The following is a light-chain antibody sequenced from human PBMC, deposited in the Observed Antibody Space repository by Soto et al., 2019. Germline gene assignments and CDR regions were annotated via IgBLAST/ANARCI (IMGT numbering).Light chain of an antibody. CDR1: QSVLYNSNNKNY. CDR3: QQYYSTPYT. J-gene: IGKJ2*01. CDR2: WAS. V-gene: IGKV4-1*01. Sequence: DIVMTQSPDSLAVSLGERATINCKSSQSVLYNSNNKNYLTWYQQKPGQPPKLLISWASTRESGVPDRFSGSGSGTDFTLTISSLRAEDVAVDYCQQYYSTPYTFGQGTKLEIK.